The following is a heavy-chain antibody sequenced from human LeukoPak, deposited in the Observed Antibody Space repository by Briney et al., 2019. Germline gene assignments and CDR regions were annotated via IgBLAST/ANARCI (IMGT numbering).Heavy chain of an antibody. D-gene: IGHD6-19*01. J-gene: IGHJ4*02. CDR1: GGSISSSSYY. Sequence: SETLSLTCTVSGGSISSSSYYWGWIRQPPGKGLEWIGSIYYSGSTYYNPSLKSRVTISVDTSKNQFSLKLSSVTAADTAVYYCARDEAVAGTGSFDYWGQGTLVTVSS. CDR2: IYYSGST. V-gene: IGHV4-39*07. CDR3: ARDEAVAGTGSFDY.